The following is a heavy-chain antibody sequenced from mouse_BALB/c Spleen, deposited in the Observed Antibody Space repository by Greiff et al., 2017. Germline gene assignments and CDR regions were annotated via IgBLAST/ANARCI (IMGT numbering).Heavy chain of an antibody. D-gene: IGHD2-14*01. CDR2: IWSGGST. J-gene: IGHJ4*01. Sequence: QVQLKQSGPGLVQPSQSLSITCTVSGFSLTSYGVHWVRQSPGKGLEWLGVIWSGGSTDYNAAFISRLSISKDNSKSQVFFKMNSLQANDTAIYYCARTILYYRYDEGGAMDYWGQGTSVTVSS. V-gene: IGHV2-2*02. CDR1: GFSLTSYG. CDR3: ARTILYYRYDEGGAMDY.